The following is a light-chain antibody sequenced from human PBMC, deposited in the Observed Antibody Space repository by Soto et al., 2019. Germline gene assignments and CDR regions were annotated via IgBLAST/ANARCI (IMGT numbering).Light chain of an antibody. CDR1: QSVSSN. CDR3: QQYNNWPQT. Sequence: IVFTQSPSTLSLSPGERATLSCRASQSVSSNLAWYQQKPGQAPRLLIYGASTRATGIPARFSGSGSGTEFTLTISSLQSEDFAVYYCQQYNNWPQTFGQGTKVDIK. CDR2: GAS. V-gene: IGKV3-15*01. J-gene: IGKJ1*01.